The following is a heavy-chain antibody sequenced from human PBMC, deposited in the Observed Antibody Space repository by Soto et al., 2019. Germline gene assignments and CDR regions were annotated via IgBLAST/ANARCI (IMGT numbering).Heavy chain of an antibody. CDR1: GYTFTGYY. D-gene: IGHD1-7*01. Sequence: ASVKVSCKASGYTFTGYYMHWVRQAPGQGLEWMGWINPNSDGTNYAQKFQGWVTMTRDTSISTAYMELSRLRSDDTAGYYCARDLEEGGTTVGNYYYYYGMDVWGQGTTVTVSS. CDR2: INPNSDGT. V-gene: IGHV1-2*04. J-gene: IGHJ6*02. CDR3: ARDLEEGGTTVGNYYYYYGMDV.